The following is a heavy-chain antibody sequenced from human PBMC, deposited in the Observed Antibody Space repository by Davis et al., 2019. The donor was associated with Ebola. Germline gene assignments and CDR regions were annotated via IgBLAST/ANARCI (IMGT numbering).Heavy chain of an antibody. CDR1: GFTFDDYA. J-gene: IGHJ6*02. Sequence: GESLKISCAASGFTFDDYAMHWVRQAPGKGLEWVSLISWDGGSTYYADSVKGRFTISRDNSKNSLYLQMNSLRAEDTALYYCAKDRSNSSLSYYYYGMDVWGQGTLVTVSS. CDR2: ISWDGGST. D-gene: IGHD6-6*01. V-gene: IGHV3-43D*03. CDR3: AKDRSNSSLSYYYYGMDV.